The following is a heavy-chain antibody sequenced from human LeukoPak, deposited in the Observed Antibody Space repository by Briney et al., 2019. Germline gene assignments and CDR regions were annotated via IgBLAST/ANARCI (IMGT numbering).Heavy chain of an antibody. CDR2: IYTSGST. CDR1: GGSISSYY. Sequence: SETLSLTCTVSGGSISSYYWSWIRQPPGKVLEWIGYIYTSGSTNYNPSLKSRVTISVDQSKHQFSLKLSTVRAADTAVYYCARHKADYYYYYMDVWGKRTTVTVSS. V-gene: IGHV4-4*09. CDR3: ARHKADYYYYYMDV. J-gene: IGHJ6*03.